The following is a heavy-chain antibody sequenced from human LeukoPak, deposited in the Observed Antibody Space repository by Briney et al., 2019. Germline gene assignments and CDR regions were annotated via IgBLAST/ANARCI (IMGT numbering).Heavy chain of an antibody. CDR2: IYTGGST. Sequence: SETLSLTCTVSGGSISSYYWSWIRQPPGKGLEWIGYIYTGGSTNYNPSLKSRVAISVDTSKNQFSLKLSSVTAADTAVYYCARHLFPVVPAALDYWGQGTLVTVSS. D-gene: IGHD2-2*01. CDR3: ARHLFPVVPAALDY. J-gene: IGHJ4*02. V-gene: IGHV4-4*09. CDR1: GGSISSYY.